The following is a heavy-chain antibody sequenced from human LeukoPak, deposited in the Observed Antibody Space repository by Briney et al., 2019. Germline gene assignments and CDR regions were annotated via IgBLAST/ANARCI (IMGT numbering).Heavy chain of an antibody. Sequence: SETLSLTCTVSGGSISSYYWSWIRQPPGKGLEWIGYIYYSGSTNYNPSLKSRVTISVDTSKNQFSLKLSSVTAADTAVYYCARVAAGIGFFQHWGQGTLVTVSS. CDR2: IYYSGST. CDR3: ARVAAGIGFFQH. CDR1: GGSISSYY. V-gene: IGHV4-59*01. J-gene: IGHJ1*01. D-gene: IGHD6-13*01.